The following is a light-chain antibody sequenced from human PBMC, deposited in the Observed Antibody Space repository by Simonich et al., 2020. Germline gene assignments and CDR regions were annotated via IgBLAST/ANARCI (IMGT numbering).Light chain of an antibody. CDR2: DAS. CDR1: QGISSA. V-gene: IGKV1-13*02. CDR3: QQFNSYPVT. J-gene: IGKJ5*01. Sequence: ALQLTQSPSSLSAAVGDRVTITCRANQGISSALAWYQQKPGKAPKLLIYDASSLESGVPSRFSGSGSGTDFTLTISSLQPEDFATYYCQQFNSYPVTFGQGTRLEIQ.